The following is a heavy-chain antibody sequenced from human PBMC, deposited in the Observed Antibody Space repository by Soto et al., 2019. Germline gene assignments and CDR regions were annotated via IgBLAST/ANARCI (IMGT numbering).Heavy chain of an antibody. D-gene: IGHD2-2*02. CDR2: ISSSGSTI. Sequence: GGSLRLSCAASGFTFSDYYMSWIRQAPGKGLEWVSYISSSGSTIYYADSVKGRFTISRDNAKNSLYLQMNSLRAEDTAVYYCARGPVPEYCSSTSCYISPQGFDPWGQGTLVTVSS. J-gene: IGHJ5*02. V-gene: IGHV3-11*01. CDR3: ARGPVPEYCSSTSCYISPQGFDP. CDR1: GFTFSDYY.